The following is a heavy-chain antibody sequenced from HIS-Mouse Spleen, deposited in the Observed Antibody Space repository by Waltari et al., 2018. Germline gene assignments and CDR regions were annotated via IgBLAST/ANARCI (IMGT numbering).Heavy chain of an antibody. CDR2: FDPEEGET. D-gene: IGHD3-22*01. Sequence: QVQLVQSGAEVKKPGASVKVSCKVSGYTLTELSMHWVRQAPGKGLEWMGGFDPEEGETIYEQKVQGRVTMTEDTSTDTAYMELSSLRSEDTAVYYCATGARITMIVVVPHDAFDIWGQGTMVTVSS. CDR1: GYTLTELS. J-gene: IGHJ3*02. V-gene: IGHV1-24*01. CDR3: ATGARITMIVVVPHDAFDI.